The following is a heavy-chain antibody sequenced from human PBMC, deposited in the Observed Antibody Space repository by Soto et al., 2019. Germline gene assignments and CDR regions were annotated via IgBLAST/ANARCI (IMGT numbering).Heavy chain of an antibody. Sequence: GASVKVSCKASGYTLTSYYMHGVRQAPARGLEWMAIINPSGGSTSYAQNFQGTVTMARDTSTRTVYMELSTLRSEDTAVYYCARERGILEWFDPWGQGTRVTVSS. J-gene: IGHJ5*02. CDR2: INPSGGST. V-gene: IGHV1-46*01. D-gene: IGHD6-13*01. CDR3: ARERGILEWFDP. CDR1: GYTLTSYY.